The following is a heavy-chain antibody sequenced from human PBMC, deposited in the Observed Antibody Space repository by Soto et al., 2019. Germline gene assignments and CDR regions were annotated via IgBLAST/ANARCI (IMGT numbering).Heavy chain of an antibody. D-gene: IGHD6-13*01. Sequence: QVQLVQSGAEVKKPGASVKVSCKASGYTFTSYGISWVRQAPGQGLEWLGWISAYNGNTNYAQKLQGRVTMTTDPHNSKAYKELRRHRSDDTDVYCSARSFGGHIAAAGTHPLYFDHWGQGTLVNGSS. CDR3: ARSFGGHIAAAGTHPLYFDH. CDR1: GYTFTSYG. J-gene: IGHJ4*02. CDR2: ISAYNGNT. V-gene: IGHV1-18*01.